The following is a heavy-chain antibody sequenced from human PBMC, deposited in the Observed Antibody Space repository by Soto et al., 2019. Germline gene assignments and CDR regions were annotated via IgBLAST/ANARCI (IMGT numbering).Heavy chain of an antibody. D-gene: IGHD5-12*01. Sequence: GESLKISCQGSGYTFTGHWISWVRQMPGKGLEWMGRIDPSDSYTDYSPTVQGHVTMSADKSINTAYLQWSSLQASDTAVYYCTRHTGYDSSLDYWGQGTLVTVLL. CDR2: IDPSDSYT. J-gene: IGHJ4*02. CDR1: GYTFTGHW. CDR3: TRHTGYDSSLDY. V-gene: IGHV5-10-1*01.